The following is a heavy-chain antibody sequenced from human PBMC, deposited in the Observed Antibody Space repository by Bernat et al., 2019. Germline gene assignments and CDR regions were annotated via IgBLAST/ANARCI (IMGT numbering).Heavy chain of an antibody. V-gene: IGHV3-33*01. D-gene: IGHD6-19*01. CDR3: ARGGGVGSGWYFDY. CDR1: GFTFSSYG. J-gene: IGHJ4*02. CDR2: IWYDGSNK. Sequence: QVQLVESGGGVVQPGRSLRLSCAASGFTFSSYGMHWVRQAPGKGLEWVAVIWYDGSNKYYAAAVKGRFTITRENSKNTLYLQMNSLGAEDTAVYYCARGGGVGSGWYFDYWGQGTLVTVSS.